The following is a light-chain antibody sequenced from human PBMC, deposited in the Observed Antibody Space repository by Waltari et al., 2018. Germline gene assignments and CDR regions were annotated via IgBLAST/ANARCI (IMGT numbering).Light chain of an antibody. CDR3: QQRSSWPS. CDR1: QSVTRY. J-gene: IGKJ4*01. Sequence: IVLTQSPATLSLSPGARATLSCRASQSVTRYFAWYQQKPGQAPRLLISDASNRAAGIPARFSGSGFETDFTLTISSLEPEDSAVYYGQQRSSWPSFGGGTKVEIK. CDR2: DAS. V-gene: IGKV3-11*01.